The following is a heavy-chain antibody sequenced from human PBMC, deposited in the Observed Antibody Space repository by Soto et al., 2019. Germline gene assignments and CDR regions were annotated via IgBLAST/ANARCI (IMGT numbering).Heavy chain of an antibody. CDR2: IYYSGST. Sequence: QLQLQESGPGLVKPSETLSLTCTVSGGSISSSSYYWGWIRQPPGKGLEWIGSIYYSGSTYYNPSLKSRVTIAVDTSKNQFSLKLSSVTAADTAVYYCARPERGYKQPFQHWGQGTLVTVSS. V-gene: IGHV4-39*01. CDR3: ARPERGYKQPFQH. J-gene: IGHJ1*01. CDR1: GGSISSSSYY. D-gene: IGHD5-12*01.